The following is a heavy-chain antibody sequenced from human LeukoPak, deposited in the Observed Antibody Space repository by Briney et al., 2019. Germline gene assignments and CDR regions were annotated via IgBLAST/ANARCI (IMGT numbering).Heavy chain of an antibody. D-gene: IGHD3-16*01. CDR2: INWNGGST. Sequence: GWSLRLSCAASGFSFDDYDMSWVRQAPGKGLEWVSGINWNGGSTGYADSVKGRFTISRDNAKNSLYLQMSSLRAEDTALYYCAREEGGYFDYWGQGTLVTVSS. CDR1: GFSFDDYD. J-gene: IGHJ4*02. V-gene: IGHV3-20*04. CDR3: AREEGGYFDY.